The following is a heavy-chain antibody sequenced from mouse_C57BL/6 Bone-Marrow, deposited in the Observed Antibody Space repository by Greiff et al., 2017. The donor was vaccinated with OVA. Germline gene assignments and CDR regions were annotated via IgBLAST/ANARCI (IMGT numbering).Heavy chain of an antibody. V-gene: IGHV10-1*01. CDR2: IRSKSNNYAT. Sequence: EVQVVESGGGLVQPKGSLKLSCAASGFSFNTYAMNWVRQAPGKGLEWVARIRSKSNNYATYYADSVKDRFTISRDDSESMLYLQMNNLKTEDTAMYYCVRPPQYYYAMDYWGQGTSVTVSS. J-gene: IGHJ4*01. CDR1: GFSFNTYA. CDR3: VRPPQYYYAMDY.